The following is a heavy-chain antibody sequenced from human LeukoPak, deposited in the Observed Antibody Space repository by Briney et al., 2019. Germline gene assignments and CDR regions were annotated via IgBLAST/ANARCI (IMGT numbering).Heavy chain of an antibody. CDR3: ARQAYYGRYFGY. D-gene: IGHD3-10*01. V-gene: IGHV4-59*08. J-gene: IGHJ4*02. CDR1: GGSTSTYN. CDR2: IYNSGST. Sequence: PSQTLSLSCTVSGGSTSTYNWSWIRQSPEKGLEWVGNIYNSGSTNYNPSLKSRVTISVDTSKNHYSLKLSSVTAADTALYSCARQAYYGRYFGYWGEGPRVTVSS.